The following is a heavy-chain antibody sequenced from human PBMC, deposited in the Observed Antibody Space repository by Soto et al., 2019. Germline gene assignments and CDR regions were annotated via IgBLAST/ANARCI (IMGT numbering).Heavy chain of an antibody. J-gene: IGHJ4*02. D-gene: IGHD6-19*01. CDR2: IYHSGST. Sequence: QVQLQESGPGLVKPSGTLSLTCAVSGGSISSSNWWSWVRQPPGKGLERIGEIYHSGSTNYNPSLKSRGTISVDKPKNQFSLKLSSVTAADTAVYYCATRGGQWLVRDSNFDYWGQGTLVTVSS. V-gene: IGHV4-4*02. CDR3: ATRGGQWLVRDSNFDY. CDR1: GGSISSSNW.